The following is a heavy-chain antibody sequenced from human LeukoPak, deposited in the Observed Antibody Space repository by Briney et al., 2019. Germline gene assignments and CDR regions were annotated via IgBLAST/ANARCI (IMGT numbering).Heavy chain of an antibody. CDR3: ARFITGTYDTTGYYYRSHFDY. CDR1: GFTFSNYS. Sequence: GGSLRLSCAASGFTFSNYSMNWVRQAPGKGLEWVANIKQGGSETYYVDSVKGRFTISRDNAKNSLYLQMNSLRPEDTAVYYCARFITGTYDTTGYYYRSHFDYWGQGTLVTVSS. V-gene: IGHV3-7*01. CDR2: IKQGGSET. D-gene: IGHD3-22*01. J-gene: IGHJ4*02.